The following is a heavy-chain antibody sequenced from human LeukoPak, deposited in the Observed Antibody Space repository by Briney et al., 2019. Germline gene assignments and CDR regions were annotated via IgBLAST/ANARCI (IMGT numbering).Heavy chain of an antibody. CDR1: GGSISSSSYY. D-gene: IGHD3-22*01. V-gene: IGHV4-39*07. J-gene: IGHJ4*02. CDR2: IYYSEST. Sequence: SETLSLTCTVSGGSISSSSYYWGWIRQPPGKGLEWIGSIYYSESTYYNPSLKSRVTISVDTSKNQFSLKLSSVTAADTAVYYCARVGKDSSGSFYYFDYWGQGTLVTVSS. CDR3: ARVGKDSSGSFYYFDY.